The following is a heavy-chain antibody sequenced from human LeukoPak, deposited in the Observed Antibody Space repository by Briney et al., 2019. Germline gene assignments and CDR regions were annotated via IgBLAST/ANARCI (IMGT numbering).Heavy chain of an antibody. J-gene: IGHJ4*02. D-gene: IGHD6-13*01. V-gene: IGHV3-74*01. Sequence: GGSLRLSCAASGFTLSSYWMHWVRQAPGKGLVWVSRISSDGSSTSYADSVKGRFTISRDNSKNTLYLQMNSLRAEDTAVYYCAKDRSEYTAAGIFDWGQGTLVTVSS. CDR3: AKDRSEYTAAGIFD. CDR2: ISSDGSST. CDR1: GFTLSSYW.